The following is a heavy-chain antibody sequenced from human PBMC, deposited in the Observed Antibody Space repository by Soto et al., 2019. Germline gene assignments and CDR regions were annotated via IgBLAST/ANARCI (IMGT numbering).Heavy chain of an antibody. CDR1: GGSISSSSYY. J-gene: IGHJ6*02. D-gene: IGHD3-10*01. Sequence: QLQLQESGPGLVKPSETLSLTCTVSGGSISSSSYYWGWIRQPPGKGLEWIGSIYYSGSTYYNPSLKSRVTISVDTSKNQFSLKLSSVTAADTAVYYCARLWFGELNPLGGMDVWGQGTTVTVSS. CDR3: ARLWFGELNPLGGMDV. V-gene: IGHV4-39*01. CDR2: IYYSGST.